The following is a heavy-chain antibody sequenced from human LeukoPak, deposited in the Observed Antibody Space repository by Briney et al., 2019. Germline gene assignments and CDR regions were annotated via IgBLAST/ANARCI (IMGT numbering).Heavy chain of an antibody. J-gene: IGHJ6*02. V-gene: IGHV5-51*01. CDR3: ARHDTAMVYYYGMDV. Sequence: GESLKISCKGSGYSFTSQWIGWVRQMPGKGLEWMGIIYPADSETKYSPSFQGQVTISADKSISTAYLQWSSLKASDTAMYYCARHDTAMVYYYGMDVWGQGTTVTVSS. CDR2: IYPADSET. D-gene: IGHD5-18*01. CDR1: GYSFTSQW.